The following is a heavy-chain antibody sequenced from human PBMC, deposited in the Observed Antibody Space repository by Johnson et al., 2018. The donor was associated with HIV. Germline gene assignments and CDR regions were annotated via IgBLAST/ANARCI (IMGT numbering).Heavy chain of an antibody. J-gene: IGHJ3*02. Sequence: QMQLVESGGGVVQPGRSLRLSCAASGFTFGSYTMHWVRQAPGKGLEWVAVISYDGSKKYYADSVKGRFTISRDNSKNTLYLQMNSLRAEDTAVYYCAKDGSWFGEDDAFDIWGQGTMVTVSS. CDR1: GFTFGSYT. V-gene: IGHV3-30*04. D-gene: IGHD3-10*01. CDR3: AKDGSWFGEDDAFDI. CDR2: ISYDGSKK.